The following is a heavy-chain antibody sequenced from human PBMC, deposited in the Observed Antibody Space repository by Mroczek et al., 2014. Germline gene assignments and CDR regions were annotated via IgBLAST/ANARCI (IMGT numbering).Heavy chain of an antibody. CDR3: ARLKEEQQLVGESYYGMDV. CDR1: GYSLTSYW. Sequence: VQLQESGAEVKKPGESLKISCKGSGYSLTSYWIGWVRQMPGKGLEWMGIIYPGDSDTRYSPSFQGQVTISADKSISTAYLQWSSLKASDTAMYYCARLKEEQQLVGESYYGMDVVGPRDHGHPSP. D-gene: IGHD6-13*01. CDR2: IYPGDSDT. J-gene: IGHJ6*02. V-gene: IGHV5-51*03.